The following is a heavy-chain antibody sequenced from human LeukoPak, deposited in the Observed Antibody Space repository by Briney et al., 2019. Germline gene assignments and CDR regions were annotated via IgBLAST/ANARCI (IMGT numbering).Heavy chain of an antibody. V-gene: IGHV4-59*08. CDR3: ARRSSSGYYFDAFDI. Sequence: ASETLSLTCTVSGGSISSYYWSWIRQPPGKGLEWIGYIYYSGSTNYNPSLKSRVTISVDTSKNQFSLKLSSVTAADTAVYYCARRSSSGYYFDAFDIWGQGTMVTVSS. CDR2: IYYSGST. D-gene: IGHD3-22*01. J-gene: IGHJ3*02. CDR1: GGSISSYY.